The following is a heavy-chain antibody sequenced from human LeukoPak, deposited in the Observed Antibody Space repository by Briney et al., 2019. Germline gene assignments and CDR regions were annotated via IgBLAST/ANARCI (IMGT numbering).Heavy chain of an antibody. J-gene: IGHJ4*02. D-gene: IGHD1-26*01. CDR1: GFTFSSYS. V-gene: IGHV3-21*04. CDR3: ARDLEVGAIYY. Sequence: GGSLRLSCAASGFTFSSYSMNWVRQAPGKGLEWVSSISSSSSYIYYADSVKGRFTISRDNAKNSLYLQMNSLRAEDTAVYYCARDLEVGAIYYWGQGTLVTVSS. CDR2: ISSSSSYI.